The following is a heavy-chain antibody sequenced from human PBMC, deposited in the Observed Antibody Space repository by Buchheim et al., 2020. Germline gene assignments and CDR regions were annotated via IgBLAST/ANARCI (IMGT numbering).Heavy chain of an antibody. Sequence: QVQLVQSGGEVKKPGASVKVSCKASGYTFTTYGITWVRQAPGQGLEWLGWVSADNGRTNYAEKVKGRVTMTTDTSTSTAYMELTNLTSDDNAVYYCARGSVTVDYWGQGTL. CDR3: ARGSVTVDY. CDR2: VSADNGRT. CDR1: GYTFTTYG. J-gene: IGHJ4*02. D-gene: IGHD3-22*01. V-gene: IGHV1-18*01.